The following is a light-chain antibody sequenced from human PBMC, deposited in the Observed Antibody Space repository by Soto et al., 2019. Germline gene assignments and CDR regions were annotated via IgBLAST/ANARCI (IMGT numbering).Light chain of an antibody. Sequence: EIVLTQSPATPSLSPGERATLSCRASQSIGTYLVWYQQKPGQSPRLLIYDASNRATGIPARFSGSGSGTDFTLTISSLEPEDFAVYYCQQRSNWPPLTFGGGTKVEIK. V-gene: IGKV3-11*01. CDR3: QQRSNWPPLT. J-gene: IGKJ4*01. CDR1: QSIGTY. CDR2: DAS.